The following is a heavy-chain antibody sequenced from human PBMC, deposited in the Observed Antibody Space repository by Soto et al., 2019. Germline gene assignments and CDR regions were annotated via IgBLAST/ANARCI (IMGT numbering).Heavy chain of an antibody. J-gene: IGHJ4*02. D-gene: IGHD4-17*01. CDR2: IYWDDSK. V-gene: IGHV2-5*02. CDR3: AKNGGGHYILGY. CDR1: GFSLSTNGVG. Sequence: QITLKESGPTLVKPTQTLTLTCTFSGFSLSTNGVGVGWIRQPPGKALEWLALIYWDDSKHYSPSLNSRLTITMDTSRTLVVLTMTNMDRVDTATYNCAKNGGGHYILGYSDQGTLVTVSS.